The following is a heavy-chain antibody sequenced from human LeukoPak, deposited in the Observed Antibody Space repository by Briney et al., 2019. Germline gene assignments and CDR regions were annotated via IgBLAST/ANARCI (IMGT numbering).Heavy chain of an antibody. J-gene: IGHJ4*02. CDR2: ISSSSSYI. V-gene: IGHV3-21*01. Sequence: GGSLRLSCAASGFTFSSYSMNWVRQAPGKGLEWVSSISSSSSYIYYADSVKGRFTISRDNAKNSLYLQMNSLRAEDTAVYYCARGVYSSSWYFDYWGQGTLVTVSS. CDR1: GFTFSSYS. D-gene: IGHD6-13*01. CDR3: ARGVYSSSWYFDY.